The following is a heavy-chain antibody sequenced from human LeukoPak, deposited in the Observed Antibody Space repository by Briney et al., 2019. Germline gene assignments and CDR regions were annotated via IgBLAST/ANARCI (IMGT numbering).Heavy chain of an antibody. D-gene: IGHD6-19*01. CDR1: GYTFTSYG. CDR3: ARDQGYSSGWSLGY. V-gene: IGHV1-18*01. CDR2: ISAYNGNT. Sequence: ASVNVSCKASGYTFTSYGISWVRQAPGQGLEWMGWISAYNGNTNYAQKLQGRVAMTTDTSTSTAYMELRSLRSDDTAVYYCARDQGYSSGWSLGYWGQGTLVTVSS. J-gene: IGHJ4*02.